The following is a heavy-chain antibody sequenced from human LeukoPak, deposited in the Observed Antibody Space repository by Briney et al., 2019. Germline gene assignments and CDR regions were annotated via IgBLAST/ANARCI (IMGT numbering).Heavy chain of an antibody. J-gene: IGHJ4*02. D-gene: IGHD2-8*01. CDR1: GYTLSGYG. CDR2: ITTYNGEK. Sequence: ASVKVSCKASGYTLSGYGISWVRQAPGQGLEWGVWITTYNGEKKYSEKFQSRVTMTTDTSTSTYYMEMTSLRTDDTAIYYCARDCSNGVCYPRDYWGQGTLVSVST. CDR3: ARDCSNGVCYPRDY. V-gene: IGHV1-18*01.